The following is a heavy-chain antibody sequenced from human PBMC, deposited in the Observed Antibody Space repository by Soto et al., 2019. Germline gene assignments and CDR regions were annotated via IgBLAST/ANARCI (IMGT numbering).Heavy chain of an antibody. Sequence: ASVKVSCKASGFTFTSSAVQWVRQDRGQRLEWIGWIVVGSGNTNYAQKLQGRVTITADESTITAYMELSRLRSDDTATYYCAREASAPGTFREDASDIWGQGTKVTVSS. V-gene: IGHV1-58*01. CDR2: IVVGSGNT. J-gene: IGHJ3*02. CDR3: AREASAPGTFREDASDI. CDR1: GFTFTSSA. D-gene: IGHD1-7*01.